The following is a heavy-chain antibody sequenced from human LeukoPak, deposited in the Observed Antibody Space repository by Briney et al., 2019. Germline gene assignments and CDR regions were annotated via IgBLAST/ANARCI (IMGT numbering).Heavy chain of an antibody. CDR2: MNPNSGNT. CDR3: ARVGGYSYGMSQAY. V-gene: IGHV1-8*01. Sequence: ASVKVSCKASGYTFTSYDINWVRQATGQGLEWMGWMNPNSGNTGYAQKFQGRVTMTRNTSISTAYMELSSLRSEDTAVYYCARVGGYSYGMSQAYWGQGTMVTVSS. CDR1: GYTFTSYD. D-gene: IGHD5-18*01. J-gene: IGHJ3*01.